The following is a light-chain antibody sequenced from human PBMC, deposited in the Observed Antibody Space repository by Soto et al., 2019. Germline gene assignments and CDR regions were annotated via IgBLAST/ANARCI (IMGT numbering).Light chain of an antibody. CDR1: QNIENY. CDR3: QQSLGSPPIT. CDR2: VAS. J-gene: IGKJ5*01. V-gene: IGKV1-39*01. Sequence: DIQMTQSPSSLSASLGDTVTISCRASQNIENYLHWYQQKAGKAPEVLLYVASVLKDGVSSRFSGSGYGTDFTLTITNLQPDDFAMYYRQQSLGSPPITFDQGTR.